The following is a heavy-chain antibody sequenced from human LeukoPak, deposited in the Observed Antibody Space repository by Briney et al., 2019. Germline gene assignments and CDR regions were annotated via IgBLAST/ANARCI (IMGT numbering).Heavy chain of an antibody. Sequence: SSDGSNKYYADSVKGRFTISRDNSKNTLYLQMSSLRPEDTAVYYCAKQDTSSSRGGYFDYWGQGTLVAVSS. CDR2: SSDGSNK. J-gene: IGHJ4*02. V-gene: IGHV3-30*18. CDR3: AKQDTSSSRGGYFDY. D-gene: IGHD2-2*01.